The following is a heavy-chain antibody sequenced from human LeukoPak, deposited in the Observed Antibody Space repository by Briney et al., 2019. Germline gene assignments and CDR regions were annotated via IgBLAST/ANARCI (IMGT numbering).Heavy chain of an antibody. J-gene: IGHJ4*02. Sequence: GGSLRLSCAASGFTFSSHAMSWVRQAPGKGLEWVSTISGSGDSTNYADSVKGWFTISRDNSKNTLYLQMSSLRADDTAMYYCAKLIVGARSLFDFRGQGILVTVSS. CDR2: ISGSGDST. V-gene: IGHV3-23*01. D-gene: IGHD1-26*01. CDR3: AKLIVGARSLFDF. CDR1: GFTFSSHA.